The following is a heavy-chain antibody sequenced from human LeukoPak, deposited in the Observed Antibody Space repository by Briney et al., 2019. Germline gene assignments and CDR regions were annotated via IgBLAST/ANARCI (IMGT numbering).Heavy chain of an antibody. CDR1: GFTFSSYG. Sequence: GGSLRLSCAASGFTFSSYGMHWVRQAPGKGLEWVAVISYDGSNKFYADSVKGRFTISRDNSKNTPYLQMNSLRAEDTAVYYCAKGVVVMPATRADYWGQGTLVTVSS. J-gene: IGHJ4*02. CDR2: ISYDGSNK. CDR3: AKGVVVMPATRADY. V-gene: IGHV3-30*18. D-gene: IGHD2-15*01.